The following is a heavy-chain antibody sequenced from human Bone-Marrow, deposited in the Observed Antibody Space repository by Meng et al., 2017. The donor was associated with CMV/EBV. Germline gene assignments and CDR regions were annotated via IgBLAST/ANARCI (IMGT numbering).Heavy chain of an antibody. Sequence: PLSLPGTVPGAPARDNRYWWNCIRQSPGKCLEWIGSILHSGSTNRNPSLWSRLSMSVDTSKSQFSMHLRSVTAADTAMYYCAMSYRREWSYGPEGTFDVWGQGTVVTVSS. V-gene: IGHV4-31*03. D-gene: IGHD4/OR15-4a*01. J-gene: IGHJ3*01. CDR1: GAPARDNRYW. CDR2: ILHSGST. CDR3: AMSYRREWSYGPEGTFDV.